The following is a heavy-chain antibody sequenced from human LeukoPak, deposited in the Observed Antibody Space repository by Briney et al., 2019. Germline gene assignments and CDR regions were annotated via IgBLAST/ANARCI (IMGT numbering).Heavy chain of an antibody. CDR3: ARVDGSGGYYYYYGMDV. J-gene: IGHJ6*02. V-gene: IGHV3-74*01. D-gene: IGHD3-10*01. Sequence: PGGSLRLSCAASGFTFSSYWMHWVRQAPGKGLVWVSRINSNGSSTSYADSVKGRFTISRDNAKNTLYLQMNSLRAEDTAVYYCARVDGSGGYYYYYGMDVWGQGTTVTVSS. CDR2: INSNGSST. CDR1: GFTFSSYW.